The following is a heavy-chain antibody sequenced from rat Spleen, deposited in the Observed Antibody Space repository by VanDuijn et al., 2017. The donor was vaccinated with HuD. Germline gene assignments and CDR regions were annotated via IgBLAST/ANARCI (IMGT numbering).Heavy chain of an antibody. CDR3: ARHVGTADDY. CDR1: GITFSNYA. J-gene: IGHJ2*01. V-gene: IGHV5-29*01. D-gene: IGHD4-2*01. CDR2: INFDGSST. Sequence: EVQLVESGGGLVQPGGTLKLSCAASGITFSNYAMAWVRQAPTKGLEWVATINFDGSSTYYRDSVRGRFSISRDNAKSILYLQMDSLRSEDTATYYCARHVGTADDYWGQGVMVTVSS.